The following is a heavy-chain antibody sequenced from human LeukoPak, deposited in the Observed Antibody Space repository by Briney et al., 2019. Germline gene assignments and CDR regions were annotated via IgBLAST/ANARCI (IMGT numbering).Heavy chain of an antibody. J-gene: IGHJ6*02. CDR1: GFTFDDYG. CDR3: ARGAQWELPPYYYYGMDV. V-gene: IGHV3-20*04. Sequence: PGGSLRLSCAASGFTFDDYGMSWVRQAPGKGLEWVSGINWNGGSTGYADSVKGRFTISRDNAKNSLYLQMNSLRAEDTALYYCARGAQWELPPYYYYGMDVWGQGTTVTVSS. D-gene: IGHD1-26*01. CDR2: INWNGGST.